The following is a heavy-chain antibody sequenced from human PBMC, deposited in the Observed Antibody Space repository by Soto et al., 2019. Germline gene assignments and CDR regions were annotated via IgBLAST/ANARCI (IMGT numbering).Heavy chain of an antibody. Sequence: GESLKISCKGSGCNFTSYWIGWVRQMPGKGLEWMGIIYPGDSDTRYSPSFQGQVTISADKSISTAYLQWSSLKASDTAMYYCATQIDYDSSGYVDYWGQGTLVTVSS. CDR2: IYPGDSDT. J-gene: IGHJ4*02. V-gene: IGHV5-51*01. CDR1: GCNFTSYW. CDR3: ATQIDYDSSGYVDY. D-gene: IGHD3-22*01.